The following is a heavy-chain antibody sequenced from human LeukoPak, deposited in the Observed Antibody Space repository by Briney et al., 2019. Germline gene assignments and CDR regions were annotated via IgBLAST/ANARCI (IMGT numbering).Heavy chain of an antibody. J-gene: IGHJ4*02. V-gene: IGHV5-51*01. CDR1: GYSFTNYW. Sequence: GEPLKLSCKGSGYSFTNYWIGWVRQMPGKGLEWVGVIYPGDSDTKYSPSFQGQVTISAGKSTSTAYLQWSSLKASDTAIFYCARTYYYAGSGSITFDYWGQGTLVTVSS. CDR3: ARTYYYAGSGSITFDY. CDR2: IYPGDSDT. D-gene: IGHD3-22*01.